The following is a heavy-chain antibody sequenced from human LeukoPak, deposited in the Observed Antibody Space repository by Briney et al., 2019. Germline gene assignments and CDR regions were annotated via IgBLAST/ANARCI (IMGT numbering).Heavy chain of an antibody. CDR3: ARVISASTYYYGLGRGLGY. V-gene: IGHV1-8*01. CDR2: MNPNSGNT. J-gene: IGHJ4*02. Sequence: ASVKVSCKASGYTFTSYDINWVRQATGQGLEWMGWMNPNSGNTGYAQKFQGRVTMTRNTSISTAYMELSSLRSEDTAVYYCARVISASTYYYGLGRGLGYWGQGTLATVSS. D-gene: IGHD3-10*01. CDR1: GYTFTSYD.